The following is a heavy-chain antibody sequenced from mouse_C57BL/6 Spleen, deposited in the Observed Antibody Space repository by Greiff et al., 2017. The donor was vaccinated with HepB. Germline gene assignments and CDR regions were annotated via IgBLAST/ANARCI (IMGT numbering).Heavy chain of an antibody. Sequence: VQLQESGAELVRPGSSVKLSCKASGYTFTSYWMDWVKQRPGQGLEWIGNIYPSDSETHYNQKFKDKATLTVDKSSSPAYMQLSSLTSEDSAVYYCARGTYYSNSFDYWGQGTTLTVSS. J-gene: IGHJ2*01. D-gene: IGHD2-5*01. V-gene: IGHV1-61*01. CDR2: IYPSDSET. CDR3: ARGTYYSNSFDY. CDR1: GYTFTSYW.